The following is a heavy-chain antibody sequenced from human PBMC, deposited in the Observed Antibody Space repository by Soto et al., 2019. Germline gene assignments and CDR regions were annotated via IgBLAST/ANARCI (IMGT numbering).Heavy chain of an antibody. CDR1: GFTFSTHS. Sequence: GSLRLSCAASGFTFSTHSMSWVRQAPGKGLEWVSYISSGSSTVYYADPVQGRFTISRDNAKHSLYLQMNSLRDEDTAVYYCGSGYSSGLPYFDLGGQ. V-gene: IGHV3-48*02. CDR2: ISSGSSTV. J-gene: IGHJ4*02. D-gene: IGHD5-18*01. CDR3: GSGYSSGLPYFDL.